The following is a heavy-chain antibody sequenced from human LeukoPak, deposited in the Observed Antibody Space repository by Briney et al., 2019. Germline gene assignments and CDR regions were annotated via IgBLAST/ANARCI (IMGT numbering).Heavy chain of an antibody. CDR2: MSDGGNT. J-gene: IGHJ4*02. CDR1: GGSSSSSSW. CDR3: AKGAGAADF. V-gene: IGHV4-4*02. D-gene: IGHD1-26*01. Sequence: PSETLSLTCAVSGGSSSSSSWGGLVRQPPGKGLEWMGVMSDGGNTNYNPSLKSRVSMSTDKSKNQLSLNLSCVTAADPAVYYCAKGAGAADFWGQGALVTVSS.